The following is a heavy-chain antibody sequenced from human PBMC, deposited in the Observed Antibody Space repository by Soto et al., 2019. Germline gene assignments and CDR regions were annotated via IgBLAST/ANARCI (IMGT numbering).Heavy chain of an antibody. J-gene: IGHJ3*01. Sequence: EVQLVESGGGLVKPGGSLRLSCAASGLTFSNAWMTWVRQAPGKGLEWVGRIKSKANGGTTDYAAPVKGRFTISRDDSKNTVYLQMNSLKTADTAVYYCTKDRPFTSGGVIVAWGQGTIVTVSS. CDR1: GLTFSNAW. D-gene: IGHD3-16*02. CDR3: TKDRPFTSGGVIVA. CDR2: IKSKANGGTT. V-gene: IGHV3-15*01.